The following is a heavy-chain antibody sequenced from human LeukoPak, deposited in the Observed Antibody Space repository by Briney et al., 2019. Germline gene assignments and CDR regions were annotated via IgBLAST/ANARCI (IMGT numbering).Heavy chain of an antibody. V-gene: IGHV4-39*07. CDR2: SSYSGSP. J-gene: IGHJ4*02. CDR3: ARGDLVRGTSNQNLDY. CDR1: GGSISSSSYY. Sequence: SETLSLTCTVSGGSISSSSYYWAWIRQPPGKGLEWIGSSSYSGSPYYNPSLKSRVTISVGTSQNQFFLQLSSVTAADTAVYYCARGDLVRGTSNQNLDYWGQGTLVTVSS. D-gene: IGHD3-10*01.